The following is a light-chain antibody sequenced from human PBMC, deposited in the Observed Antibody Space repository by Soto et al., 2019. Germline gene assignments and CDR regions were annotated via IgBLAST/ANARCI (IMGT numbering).Light chain of an antibody. J-gene: IGKJ1*01. CDR2: KSS. Sequence: DIHMAHSPSTLSASVGDRVTITFPASQIISIWLSWYQLKPGRATKLLIYKSSTVESGVPSRFSGSGSGTEFTLTISSLQPDDFATYYCQQYNVYWTFGQGTKVDIK. CDR1: QIISIW. V-gene: IGKV1-5*03. CDR3: QQYNVYWT.